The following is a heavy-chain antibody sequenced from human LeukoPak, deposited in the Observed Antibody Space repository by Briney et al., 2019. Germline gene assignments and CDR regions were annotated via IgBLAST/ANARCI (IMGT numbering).Heavy chain of an antibody. CDR2: LYTSEST. CDR3: ARQSSGWYSDPYHFDY. CDR1: GASITSYY. D-gene: IGHD6-19*01. Sequence: PTETLSLTCTVSGASITSYYWSWVRQPAGKGLEWIGRLYTSESTNYNPSFESRVTISVDTSKNQFSLKLSSVTAADTAVYYCARQSSGWYSDPYHFDYWGQGTLVTVSS. V-gene: IGHV4-4*07. J-gene: IGHJ4*02.